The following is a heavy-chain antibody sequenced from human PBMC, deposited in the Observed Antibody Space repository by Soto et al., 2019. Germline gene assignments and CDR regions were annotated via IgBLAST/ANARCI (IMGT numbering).Heavy chain of an antibody. J-gene: IGHJ4*02. CDR2: IVDSGIRT. CDR1: GFTFRNYA. D-gene: IGHD3-10*01. V-gene: IGHV3-23*01. Sequence: PGGSLRLSCAASGFTFRNYAMSWVRQAPGKGLEWVSAIVDSGIRTYYADSVKGRFTISRDNSKNTLYLQMNSLRAEDTALYYCAKPLLERYYDSGSDYWGQGTLVTVSS. CDR3: AKPLLERYYDSGSDY.